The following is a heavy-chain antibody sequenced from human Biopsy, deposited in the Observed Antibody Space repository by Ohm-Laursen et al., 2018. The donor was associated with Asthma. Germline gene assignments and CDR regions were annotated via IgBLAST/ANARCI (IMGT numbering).Heavy chain of an antibody. CDR3: ARDGPELPTELDY. CDR1: GFSFSNYV. J-gene: IGHJ4*02. Sequence: SLRLSCAASGFSFSNYVMHWVRQAPGKGLEWVSSITGSGGFTYYADSVKGRFTISRDNAKNSLYLQMNSLRAEDTAVYYCARDGPELPTELDYWGPGTLVTVSS. V-gene: IGHV3-21*01. CDR2: ITGSGGFT. D-gene: IGHD1-14*01.